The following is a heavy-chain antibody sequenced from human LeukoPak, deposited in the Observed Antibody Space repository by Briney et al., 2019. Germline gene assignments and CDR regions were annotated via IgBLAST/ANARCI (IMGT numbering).Heavy chain of an antibody. CDR2: ISAYNGNT. Sequence: GASVKVSCKASGYTFTSYGISWVRQAPGQGLEWMGWISAYNGNTNYAQKLQGRVTMTTDTSTSTAYMELVSLRSDDTAVYYCARDLLSRVAARPYYYYYYMDVWGKGTTVTVSS. V-gene: IGHV1-18*01. CDR3: ARDLLSRVAARPYYYYYYMDV. J-gene: IGHJ6*03. D-gene: IGHD6-6*01. CDR1: GYTFTSYG.